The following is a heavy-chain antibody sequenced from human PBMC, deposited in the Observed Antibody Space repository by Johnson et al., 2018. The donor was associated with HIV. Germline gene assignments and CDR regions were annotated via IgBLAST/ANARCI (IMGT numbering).Heavy chain of an antibody. CDR3: AKETTVTPGAFDI. CDR1: GFTVSSNY. J-gene: IGHJ3*02. D-gene: IGHD4-17*01. Sequence: VQLVESGGGLVQPGGSLRLSCAASGFTVSSNYMTWVRQAPGKGLEWVSVIYSGSNTYYADSVKGRFTISRDNSKNTLYLQINSLRAEDTAVYYCAKETTVTPGAFDIWGQGTIVTVSS. V-gene: IGHV3-66*01. CDR2: IYSGSNT.